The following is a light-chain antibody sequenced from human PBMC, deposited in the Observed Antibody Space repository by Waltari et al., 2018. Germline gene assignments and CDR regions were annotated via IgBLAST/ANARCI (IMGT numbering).Light chain of an antibody. V-gene: IGLV1-51*01. CDR1: SSNIGNHY. J-gene: IGLJ3*02. CDR3: GTWDNSLSGGV. Sequence: QSVLTQPPSVSAAPGQKVTISCSGSSSNIGNHYVSWYQQLPGTAPKLLIYDNNKRRSGIPDRFSGSKSGTSATLGITGLQTGDEADYYCGTWDNSLSGGVFGGGTKLTVL. CDR2: DNN.